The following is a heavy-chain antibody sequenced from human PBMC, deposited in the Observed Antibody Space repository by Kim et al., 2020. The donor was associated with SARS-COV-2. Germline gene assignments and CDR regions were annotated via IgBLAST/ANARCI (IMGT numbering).Heavy chain of an antibody. CDR2: TYYRSKWYN. J-gene: IGHJ4*02. CDR3: ARVRVIAAAGIYRCYFDY. D-gene: IGHD6-13*01. CDR1: GDSVSSNSAA. V-gene: IGHV6-1*01. Sequence: SQTLSLTCAISGDSVSSNSAAWNWIRQSPSRGLEWLGRTYYRSKWYNDYAGSVKSRITINPDTSKNQFSLQLNSVTPEDTAVYYCARVRVIAAAGIYRCYFDYWGQGTLVTVSS.